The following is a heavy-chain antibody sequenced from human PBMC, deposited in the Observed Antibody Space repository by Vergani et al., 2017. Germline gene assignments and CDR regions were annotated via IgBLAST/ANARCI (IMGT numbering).Heavy chain of an antibody. CDR1: GGSFSGYY. CDR3: AMTRIATAGHYYFDY. D-gene: IGHD6-13*01. Sequence: QVQLQQWGAGLLKPSETLSLTCAVYGGSFSGYYWSWIRQPPGKGLEWIGEINHSGSTNYNPSLKSRVTISVDPSKNQFSLKLSSVTAADTAVYYCAMTRIATAGHYYFDYWGQGTLVTVSS. J-gene: IGHJ4*02. CDR2: INHSGST. V-gene: IGHV4-34*01.